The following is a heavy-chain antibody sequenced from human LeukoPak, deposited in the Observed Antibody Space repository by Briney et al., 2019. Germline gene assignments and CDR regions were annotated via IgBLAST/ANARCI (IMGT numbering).Heavy chain of an antibody. J-gene: IGHJ6*03. CDR1: GGSFSNYY. D-gene: IGHD1-7*01. CDR2: INDSGRT. Sequence: SETLSLTCAVYGGSFSNYYWSWIRQPPGRGREWIGEINDSGRTNYNPSLMSRVTVSVDTSKNQFSLRLTSVIATDTAVYYCARRWNYGRNYYIDVWGNGATVSVSS. V-gene: IGHV4-34*01. CDR3: ARRWNYGRNYYIDV.